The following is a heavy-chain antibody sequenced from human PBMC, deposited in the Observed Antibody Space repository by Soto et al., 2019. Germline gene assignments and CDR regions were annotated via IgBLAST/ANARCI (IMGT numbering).Heavy chain of an antibody. J-gene: IGHJ6*02. CDR2: INPSGGST. V-gene: IGHV1-46*01. D-gene: IGHD3-3*01. CDR1: GYTFTSYY. Sequence: ASVKVSCKASGYTFTSYYMHWVRQAPGQGLEWMGIINPSGGSTSYAQKFQGRVTMTRDTSTSTVYMELSSLRSEDTAVYYCASDYDFWSGYREDYYYLYGMDVWGQGTTVTVSS. CDR3: ASDYDFWSGYREDYYYLYGMDV.